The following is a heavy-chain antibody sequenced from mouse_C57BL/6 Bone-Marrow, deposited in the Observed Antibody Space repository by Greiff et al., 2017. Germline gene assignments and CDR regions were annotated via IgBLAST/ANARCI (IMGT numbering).Heavy chain of an antibody. D-gene: IGHD1-1*02. CDR1: GYAFTNYL. Sequence: QVQLQQSGAELVRPGTSVKVSCKASGYAFTNYLIEWVKQRPGQGLEWIGVINPGSGGTNYNEKFKGKATLTADKSSSTAYMQLSSLTSEDSAVYFCARRLWSSYAMDYWGQGTSATVSS. CDR2: INPGSGGT. V-gene: IGHV1-54*01. J-gene: IGHJ4*01. CDR3: ARRLWSSYAMDY.